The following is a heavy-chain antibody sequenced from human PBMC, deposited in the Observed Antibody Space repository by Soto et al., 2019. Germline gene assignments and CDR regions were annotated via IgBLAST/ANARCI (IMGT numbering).Heavy chain of an antibody. CDR1: GGSLTDHY. Sequence: QVQLQESGPGLVKPSETLSLTCTVAGGSLTDHYWNWFRQSPGRGLQWIGYVYYSGATSYNPSLTGRVTMTVDTSKNRFSLKLRSVTAADTAVYFCARGNDWKSSTFDIWGQGTMVSVSS. CDR3: ARGNDWKSSTFDI. CDR2: VYYSGAT. D-gene: IGHD2-21*01. V-gene: IGHV4-59*11. J-gene: IGHJ3*02.